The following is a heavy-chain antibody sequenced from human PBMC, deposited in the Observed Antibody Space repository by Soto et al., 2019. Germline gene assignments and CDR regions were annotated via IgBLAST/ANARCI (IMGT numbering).Heavy chain of an antibody. CDR1: GGTFSSYT. CDR3: ARSSYCSSTSCYGAFDI. J-gene: IGHJ3*02. CDR2: IIPIPGIA. D-gene: IGHD2-2*01. V-gene: IGHV1-69*02. Sequence: GASVKVSCKASGGTFSSYTISWVRQAPGQGLEWMGRIIPIPGIANYAQKFQGRVTITADKSTSTAYMELSSLRSEDTAVYYCARSSYCSSTSCYGAFDIWGQGTMVTVSS.